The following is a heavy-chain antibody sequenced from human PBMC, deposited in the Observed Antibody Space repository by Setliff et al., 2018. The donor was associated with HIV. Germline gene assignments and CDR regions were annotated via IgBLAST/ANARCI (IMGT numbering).Heavy chain of an antibody. CDR1: GGSFSGYD. D-gene: IGHD3-22*01. CDR3: ARDPQLYYYDSSGYLGAFDI. CDR2: INHSGST. J-gene: IGHJ3*02. Sequence: SETLSLTCAVYGGSFSGYDWSWIRQPPGKGLEWIGEINHSGSTNYIPSLKSRVTISVDTSKNQFSLKLSSVTAADTAVYYCARDPQLYYYDSSGYLGAFDIWGQGTMVTVSS. V-gene: IGHV4-34*01.